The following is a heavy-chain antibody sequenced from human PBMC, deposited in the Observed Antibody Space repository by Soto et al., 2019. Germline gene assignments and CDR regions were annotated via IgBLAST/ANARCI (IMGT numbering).Heavy chain of an antibody. J-gene: IGHJ4*02. CDR3: AGDDWGPAHI. CDR2: IIPIFGTA. Sequence: SVKVSCKASGGTFSSYTISWVRQAPGQGLEWLGGIIPIFGTANYAQKFQGRVTITADESTSTAYMELSSLRVEDTGVYYCAGDDWGPAHIRGQGTPVTVSS. CDR1: GGTFSSYT. V-gene: IGHV1-69*13. D-gene: IGHD2-2*01.